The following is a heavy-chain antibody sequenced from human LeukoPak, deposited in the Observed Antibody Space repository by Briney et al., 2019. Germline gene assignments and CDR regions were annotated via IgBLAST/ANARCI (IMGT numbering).Heavy chain of an antibody. V-gene: IGHV3-30*18. CDR2: ISYDGSNK. J-gene: IGHJ5*02. CDR1: GFTFSSYG. CDR3: AKDRTMVRGVIVNWFDP. D-gene: IGHD3-10*01. Sequence: PGRSLRLSCTASGFTFSSYGIHWVRQAPGKGLEWVAVISYDGSNKYYADSVKGRFTISRDNSKNTLYLQMNSLRAEDTAVYYCAKDRTMVRGVIVNWFDPWGRGTLVTVSS.